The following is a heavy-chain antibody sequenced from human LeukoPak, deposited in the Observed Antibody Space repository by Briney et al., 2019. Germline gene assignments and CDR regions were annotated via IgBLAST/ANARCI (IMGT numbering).Heavy chain of an antibody. D-gene: IGHD3-22*01. V-gene: IGHV1-69*04. Sequence: SVKVSCKASGGTFSSYAISWMRQAPGQGLEWMGRIIPILGIANYAQKFQGRVTITADKSTSTAYMELSSLRSEDTAVYYCARGDNYYDSSGYPVDYRGQGTLVTVSS. CDR3: ARGDNYYDSSGYPVDY. CDR2: IIPILGIA. CDR1: GGTFSSYA. J-gene: IGHJ4*02.